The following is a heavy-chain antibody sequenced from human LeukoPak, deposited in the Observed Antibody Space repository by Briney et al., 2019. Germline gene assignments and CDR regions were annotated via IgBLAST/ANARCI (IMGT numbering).Heavy chain of an antibody. CDR1: GGSIISADHY. V-gene: IGHV4-30-4*01. CDR2: IFYSGST. Sequence: PSETLSLTCTVSGGSIISADHYWSWIRQPPGKGLEWIGYIFYSGSTYYKSSLKSRLTISVDTSKNQFSLKLSSVTAADTAVYYCARGYYDVLTNYPKNFDQWGQETLVTVSS. D-gene: IGHD3-9*01. CDR3: ARGYYDVLTNYPKNFDQ. J-gene: IGHJ4*02.